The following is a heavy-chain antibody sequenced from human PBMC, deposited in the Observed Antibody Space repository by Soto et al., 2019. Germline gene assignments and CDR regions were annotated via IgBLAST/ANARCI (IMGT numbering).Heavy chain of an antibody. J-gene: IGHJ6*02. CDR3: ARVSGSYYYGMDV. CDR2: IYHSGST. Sequence: QVQLQESGPGLVKPSGTLSLTCAVSGGSISSSNWWSWVRQPPGKGLEWIGEIYHSGSTNSNPSPKRRVTISVYKSKNQFSLKLSSVTAADTAVYYCARVSGSYYYGMDVWGQGTTVTVSS. V-gene: IGHV4-4*02. CDR1: GGSISSSNW. D-gene: IGHD1-26*01.